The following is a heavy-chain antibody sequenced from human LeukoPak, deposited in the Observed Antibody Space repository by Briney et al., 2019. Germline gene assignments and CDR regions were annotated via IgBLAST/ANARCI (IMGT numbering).Heavy chain of an antibody. Sequence: GGSLRLSCTVSGFTVSTNSMSWFRQAPGKGLEWVGFIRSKAYGGTTEYAASVKGRFTISRDDSKSIAYLQMNSLKTEDTAVYYCTRVSAADYGDYPFDYWGQGTLVTVSS. CDR3: TRVSAADYGDYPFDY. D-gene: IGHD4-17*01. CDR2: IRSKAYGGTT. CDR1: GFTVSTNS. J-gene: IGHJ4*02. V-gene: IGHV3-49*03.